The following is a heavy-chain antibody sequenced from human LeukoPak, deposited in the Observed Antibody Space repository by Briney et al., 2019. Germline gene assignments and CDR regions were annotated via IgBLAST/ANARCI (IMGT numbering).Heavy chain of an antibody. CDR3: ARDRCSSTSCYAFDP. D-gene: IGHD2-2*01. CDR2: INHSGST. CDR1: GGSFSGYY. Sequence: SETLSLTCAVYGGSFSGYYWSWIRQPPGKGLEWIGEINHSGSTNYNPSLKSRVTISVDTSKNQFSLKLSSVTAADTAVYYCARDRCSSTSCYAFDPWGQGTLVTVSS. J-gene: IGHJ5*02. V-gene: IGHV4-34*01.